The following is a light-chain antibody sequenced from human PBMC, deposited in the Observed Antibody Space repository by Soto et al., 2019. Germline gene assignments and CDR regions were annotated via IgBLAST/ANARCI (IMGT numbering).Light chain of an antibody. V-gene: IGKV1-5*03. J-gene: IGKJ1*01. CDR1: QSISSW. CDR3: QQYNSYPWT. Sequence: DVQMTQYNSTLSASVGDRVTITCRASQSISSWLAWYQQKPGKAPKLLIYKASTLESGVPSNFSGSGSGTEFTLTISSLQPEDFATYYCQQYNSYPWTFGQGTK. CDR2: KAS.